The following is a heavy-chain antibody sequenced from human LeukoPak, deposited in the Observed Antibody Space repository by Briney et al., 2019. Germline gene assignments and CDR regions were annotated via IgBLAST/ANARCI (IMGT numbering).Heavy chain of an antibody. CDR2: INSDGSST. CDR3: ARVSVAVAGAH. Sequence: GGSLRLSCAASGFTCSSYWMHWVRQAPGKGLVWVSSINSDGSSTSYADSVKGRFTICNDNAKNTLYLKMNSLRAEDTAVYYCARVSVAVAGAHWGQGTLVTVSS. CDR1: GFTCSSYW. J-gene: IGHJ4*02. D-gene: IGHD6-19*01. V-gene: IGHV3-74*01.